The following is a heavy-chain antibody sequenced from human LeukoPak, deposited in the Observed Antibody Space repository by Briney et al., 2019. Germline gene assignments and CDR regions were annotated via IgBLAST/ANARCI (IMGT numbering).Heavy chain of an antibody. CDR1: GYTFTNYY. J-gene: IGHJ6*02. CDR3: ARDTRTMTAVTRGQHYYYGLDV. CDR2: INPSDGGT. V-gene: IGHV1-46*01. D-gene: IGHD4-17*01. Sequence: ASVKVSCKASGYTFTNYYLHWVRQAPGHGLEGMAIINPSDGGTYYEQKLQGRVTVTRDTSTSTVYMGLSSLRTEDTAVYYCARDTRTMTAVTRGQHYYYGLDVWGQGTTVTVSS.